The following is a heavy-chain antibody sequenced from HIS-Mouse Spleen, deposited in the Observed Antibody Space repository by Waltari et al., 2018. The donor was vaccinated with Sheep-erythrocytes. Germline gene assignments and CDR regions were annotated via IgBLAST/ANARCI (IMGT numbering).Heavy chain of an antibody. CDR3: ARDEGAYYDFWSGYPPSYYFDY. CDR2: IYYSGTT. D-gene: IGHD3-3*01. V-gene: IGHV4-39*07. J-gene: IGHJ4*02. Sequence: QLQLQESGPGLVKPSETLSLTCTVSGGSISSSSYYWGWIRQPPGKGLEWIGSIYYSGTTYYNPSLRGRVTISVDPSKNQFSLKLSSVTAADTAVYYCARDEGAYYDFWSGYPPSYYFDYWGQGTLVTVSS. CDR1: GGSISSSSYY.